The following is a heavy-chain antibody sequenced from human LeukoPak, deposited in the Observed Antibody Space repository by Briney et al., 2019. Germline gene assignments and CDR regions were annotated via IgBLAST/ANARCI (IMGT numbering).Heavy chain of an antibody. CDR1: GGSISSYY. V-gene: IGHV4-59*01. CDR3: AREGFGYNCAFDI. J-gene: IGHJ3*02. Sequence: SETLSLTCTVSGGSISSYYWSWIRQPPGKGLEWIGYIYYSGSTNYNPSLKSRVTISVDTSKNQFSLKLSSVTAEDTAVYYCAREGFGYNCAFDIWGQGTMVTVSS. D-gene: IGHD5-24*01. CDR2: IYYSGST.